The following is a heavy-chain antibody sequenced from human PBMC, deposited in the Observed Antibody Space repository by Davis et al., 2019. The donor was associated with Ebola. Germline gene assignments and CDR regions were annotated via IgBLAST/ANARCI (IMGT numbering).Heavy chain of an antibody. CDR3: ASLPYYYGMDV. CDR1: GYTFTNYG. V-gene: IGHV1-18*04. Sequence: ASVKVSCKASGYTFTNYGITWVRQAPGPGLEWMGWINPHNGNRNYAQNVQGRVTMTSDTATTTAYMEVGSLRSDDTAVYYCASLPYYYGMDVWGKGTTVTVSS. J-gene: IGHJ6*04. CDR2: INPHNGNR.